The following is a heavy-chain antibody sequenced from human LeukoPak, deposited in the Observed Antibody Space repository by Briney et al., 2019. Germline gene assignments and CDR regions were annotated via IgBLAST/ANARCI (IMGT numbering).Heavy chain of an antibody. V-gene: IGHV3-30-3*01. D-gene: IGHD6-19*01. J-gene: IGHJ4*02. CDR2: ISHNGGIQ. Sequence: GRSLRLSCGASGFTFSSYIMHWVRQAPGKGLEWMAVISHNGGIQYYADSVKGRFIISRDNSKKTLYLQMNSLRAEDTAVYYCASTPVAWTTRFDYWGQGTLVTVSS. CDR1: GFTFSSYI. CDR3: ASTPVAWTTRFDY.